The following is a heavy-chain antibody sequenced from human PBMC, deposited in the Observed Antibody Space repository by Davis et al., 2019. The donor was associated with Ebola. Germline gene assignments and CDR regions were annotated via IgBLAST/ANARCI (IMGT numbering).Heavy chain of an antibody. D-gene: IGHD6-19*01. CDR2: ISYEGSNK. V-gene: IGHV3-30*03. CDR1: GFTFSSYG. J-gene: IGHJ3*02. Sequence: GGSLRLSCAASGFTFSSYGMHWVRQAPGKGLEWVAVISYEGSNKYYADSVKGRFTISRDNSKNTLYLQMNSLRAEDTAVYYCARDGGQWLIPDAFDIWGQGTMVTVSS. CDR3: ARDGGQWLIPDAFDI.